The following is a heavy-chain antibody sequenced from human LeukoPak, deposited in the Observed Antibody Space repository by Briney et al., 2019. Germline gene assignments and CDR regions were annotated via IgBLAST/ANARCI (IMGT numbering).Heavy chain of an antibody. Sequence: SETLSLTCTVSGVSISSDGYYWSWVRQHPEKGLVWIGYISYSGCTLYNPSLKSLVAISIDTSKNQFSLRLRSVTAADTAVYYCAEDRGLVGERYSYQFYGMDVWGQGTAVTVSS. CDR1: GVSISSDGYY. D-gene: IGHD3-9*01. CDR3: AEDRGLVGERYSYQFYGMDV. J-gene: IGHJ6*01. V-gene: IGHV4-31*01. CDR2: ISYSGCT.